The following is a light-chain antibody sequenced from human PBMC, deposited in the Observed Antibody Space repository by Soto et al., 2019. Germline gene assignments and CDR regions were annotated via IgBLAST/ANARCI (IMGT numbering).Light chain of an antibody. Sequence: DIVMTQSPDSLAVSLGERAAINCKSSQSVLYSSNNKNYLAWYQQKPGQPPKLLIYWASTRESGVPDRFSGSETGTNFTLTISSQQAEDVLVYYCQQYYSSWTFGQGTKVEIK. J-gene: IGKJ1*01. CDR1: QSVLYSSNNKNY. CDR2: WAS. CDR3: QQYYSSWT. V-gene: IGKV4-1*01.